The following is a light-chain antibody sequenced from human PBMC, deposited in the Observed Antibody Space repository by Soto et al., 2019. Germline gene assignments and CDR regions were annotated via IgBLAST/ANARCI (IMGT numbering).Light chain of an antibody. CDR2: AAS. J-gene: IGKJ2*01. CDR3: QQTYRIPYT. Sequence: DIQMTQSPSSLSVSIGDRVTITCRSSQSIGAYLNWYQKKPGTPPKLLIYAASNLQSGVPSRFIGRGSGTDFTLTISSLQPEDFASYYCQQTYRIPYTFGQGTKLEI. V-gene: IGKV1-39*01. CDR1: QSIGAY.